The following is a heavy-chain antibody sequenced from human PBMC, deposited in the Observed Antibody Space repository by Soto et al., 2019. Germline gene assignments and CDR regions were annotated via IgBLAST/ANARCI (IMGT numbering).Heavy chain of an antibody. CDR2: ISYDGSNK. CDR3: AKSPDYGDTYYYYYGMDV. CDR1: GFTFSSYG. Sequence: QVQLVESGGGVVQPGRSLRLSCAASGFTFSSYGMHWVRKAPGKGLEWVAVISYDGSNKYYADSVKGRFTISRDNSKNTLYLQMNSLRAEDTAVYYCAKSPDYGDTYYYYYGMDVWGQGTTVTVSS. D-gene: IGHD4-17*01. J-gene: IGHJ6*02. V-gene: IGHV3-30*18.